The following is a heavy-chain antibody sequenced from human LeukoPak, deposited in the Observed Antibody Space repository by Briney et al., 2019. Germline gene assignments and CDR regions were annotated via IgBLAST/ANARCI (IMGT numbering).Heavy chain of an antibody. J-gene: IGHJ6*02. CDR2: ISGSGGST. Sequence: PGGSLRLSCAASGFTFSSYAMSWVRQAPGKGLEWVSAISGSGGSTYYADSVKGRFTISRDNSKNTLYLQMNSLRAEDTAVYYCAKDQGGLMVRGVINYYYYYGMDVWGQGATVTVSS. V-gene: IGHV3-23*01. CDR1: GFTFSSYA. CDR3: AKDQGGLMVRGVINYYYYYGMDV. D-gene: IGHD3-10*01.